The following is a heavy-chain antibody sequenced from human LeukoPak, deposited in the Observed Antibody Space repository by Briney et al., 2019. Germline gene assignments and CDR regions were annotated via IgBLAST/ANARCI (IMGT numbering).Heavy chain of an antibody. V-gene: IGHV3-74*01. Sequence: GGSLRLSCEASGFTFSSYWMHWVRHAPGKGLVWVSRINSDGSSTSYADSVKGRFTISRDNAKSTLYLQMNSLRAEDTAVYYCARVRAARLPDYWGQGTLVTVSS. J-gene: IGHJ4*02. CDR2: INSDGSST. D-gene: IGHD6-6*01. CDR1: GFTFSSYW. CDR3: ARVRAARLPDY.